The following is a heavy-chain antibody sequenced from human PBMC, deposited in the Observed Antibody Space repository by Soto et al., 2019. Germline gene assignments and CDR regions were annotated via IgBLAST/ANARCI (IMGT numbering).Heavy chain of an antibody. Sequence: TSETLALTCAVYGGSFNDYYWSWIRPPPGKGLEWIGEINHSGSTNYNPSLKSRVTISVDMSKNQFSLKLNSMTAADTAVYYCARGRKQLVLAYYDYYGMDVWGQGPTVTVSS. CDR1: GGSFNDYY. V-gene: IGHV4-34*01. D-gene: IGHD6-13*01. CDR3: ARGRKQLVLAYYDYYGMDV. CDR2: INHSGST. J-gene: IGHJ6*02.